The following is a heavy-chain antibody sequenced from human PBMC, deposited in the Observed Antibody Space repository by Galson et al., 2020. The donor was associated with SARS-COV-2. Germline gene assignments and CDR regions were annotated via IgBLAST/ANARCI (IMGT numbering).Heavy chain of an antibody. J-gene: IGHJ4*02. D-gene: IGHD4-17*01. CDR3: ARVQGGANDY. V-gene: IGHV3-21*01. CDR1: GFTFSSYS. CDR2: ISSSSSYI. Sequence: NSGGSLRLSCAASGFTFSSYSMNWVRQAPGKGLEWVSSISSSSSYIYYADSVKGRFTISRDNAKNSLYLQMNSLRAEDTAVYYCARVQGGANDYWGQGTLVTVSS.